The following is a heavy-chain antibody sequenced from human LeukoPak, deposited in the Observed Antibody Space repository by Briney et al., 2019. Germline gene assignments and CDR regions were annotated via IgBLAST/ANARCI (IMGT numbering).Heavy chain of an antibody. Sequence: GGSLRLSCAASGFTFSSHAMGWVRQAPGKGLEWVSSITGSGGSTYYGDSVKGRFTISRDNSKNTLYLQMNSLRAEDTAVYYRAKDGGGSLEWLPPMDVWGQGTTVTVSS. CDR1: GFTFSSHA. CDR3: AKDGGGSLEWLPPMDV. CDR2: ITGSGGST. J-gene: IGHJ6*02. V-gene: IGHV3-23*01. D-gene: IGHD3-3*01.